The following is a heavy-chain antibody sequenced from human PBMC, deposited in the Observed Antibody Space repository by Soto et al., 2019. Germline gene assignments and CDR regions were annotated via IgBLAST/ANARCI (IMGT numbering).Heavy chain of an antibody. CDR3: ARDIGDIVVVPAATISYYYYYMDV. V-gene: IGHV1-18*01. J-gene: IGHJ6*03. D-gene: IGHD2-2*01. CDR1: GYTFTSYG. CDR2: ISAYNGNT. Sequence: ASVKVSCKASGYTFTSYGISWVRQAPGQGLEWMGWISAYNGNTNYAQKLQGRVTMTTDTSTSTAYMELRSLRSDDTAVYYCARDIGDIVVVPAATISYYYYYMDVWGKGTTVTVSS.